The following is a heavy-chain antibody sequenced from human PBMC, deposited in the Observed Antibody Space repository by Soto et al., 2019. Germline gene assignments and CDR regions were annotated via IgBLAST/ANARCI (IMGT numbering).Heavy chain of an antibody. D-gene: IGHD3-3*01. Sequence: EVQLVESGGGLVQPGGSLRLSCAASGFAFSGYEMNWVRQAPGRGLEWVSYISSGGSTIYYADSVKGRFTISRDNAKNALYLQMNSVRAEDTAVYYCARDPKYDFWRGYRIKEGTYGMDVWGQGTTVTVSS. J-gene: IGHJ6*02. V-gene: IGHV3-48*03. CDR3: ARDPKYDFWRGYRIKEGTYGMDV. CDR2: ISSGGSTI. CDR1: GFAFSGYE.